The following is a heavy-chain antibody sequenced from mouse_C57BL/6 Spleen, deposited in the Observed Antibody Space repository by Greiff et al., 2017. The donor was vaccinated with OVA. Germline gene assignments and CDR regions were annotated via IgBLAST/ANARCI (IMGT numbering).Heavy chain of an antibody. CDR1: GYTFTDYE. Sequence: QVHVKQSGAELVRPGASVTLSCKASGYTFTDYEMHWVKQTPVHGLEWIGAIDPETGGTAYNQKFKGKAILTADKSSSTAYMELRSLTSEDSAVYYCSTTVVSFDYWGQGTTLTVSS. CDR2: IDPETGGT. D-gene: IGHD1-1*01. V-gene: IGHV1-15*01. J-gene: IGHJ2*01. CDR3: STTVVSFDY.